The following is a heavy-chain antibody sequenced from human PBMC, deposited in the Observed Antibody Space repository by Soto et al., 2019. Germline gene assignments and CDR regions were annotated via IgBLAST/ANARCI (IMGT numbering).Heavy chain of an antibody. J-gene: IGHJ4*02. V-gene: IGHV5-51*01. CDR2: INPADSDT. CDR1: GYSFAAHW. CDR3: ARGWDLNL. Sequence: GESLKISCTGSGYSFAAHWVVWVRPKPGKGLEYMGIINPADSDTRFSPSFQGQVSISADKSISTAYLQWSSLEASDTAMYYCARGWDLNLWGQGTLVTVSS. D-gene: IGHD1-26*01.